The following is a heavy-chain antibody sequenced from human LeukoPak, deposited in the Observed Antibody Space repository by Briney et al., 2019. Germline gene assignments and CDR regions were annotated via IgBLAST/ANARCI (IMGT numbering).Heavy chain of an antibody. CDR2: IRYDGSNK. J-gene: IGHJ4*02. Sequence: GGSLRLSCAASGFTFSSYGMHWVRQAPGKGLEWVAFIRYDGSNKYYADSVKGRFTISRDNSKNTLYLQMNSLRAEDTAVYYCAKDATRGYSYGLHYFDYWGRGTLVTVSS. D-gene: IGHD5-18*01. CDR3: AKDATRGYSYGLHYFDY. CDR1: GFTFSSYG. V-gene: IGHV3-30*02.